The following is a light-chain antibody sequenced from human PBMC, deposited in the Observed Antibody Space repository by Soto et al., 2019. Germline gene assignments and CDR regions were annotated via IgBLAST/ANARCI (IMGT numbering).Light chain of an antibody. Sequence: EIVLTQSPATLSLSPGERATLSCWASQSISVYLAWYQQKPGQARRLLISGASSRATGIPDRFSGSGSATDFTLTISRLEPEDFALYYCQQYGSSPITFGQGTRLEIK. CDR3: QQYGSSPIT. V-gene: IGKV3-20*01. CDR1: QSISVY. J-gene: IGKJ5*01. CDR2: GAS.